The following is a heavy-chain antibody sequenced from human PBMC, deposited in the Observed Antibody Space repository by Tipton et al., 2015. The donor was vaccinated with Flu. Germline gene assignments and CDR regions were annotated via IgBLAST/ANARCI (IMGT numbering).Heavy chain of an antibody. V-gene: IGHV4-59*12. CDR2: IYYNQYT. CDR1: GGSISSYY. CDR3: ARDPSLGMPEYFDY. Sequence: TLSLTCTVSGGSISSYYWSWIRQPPGKGLEWIGYIYYNQYTKYNPSLKSRVTVSVDPSMSQFSLRLTSVTAADTAVYYCARDPSLGMPEYFDYWGRGILVTASS. J-gene: IGHJ4*02. D-gene: IGHD2-2*01.